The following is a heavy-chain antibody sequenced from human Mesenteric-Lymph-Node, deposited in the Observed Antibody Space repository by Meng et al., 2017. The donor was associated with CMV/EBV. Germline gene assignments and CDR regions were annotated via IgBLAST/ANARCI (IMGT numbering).Heavy chain of an antibody. J-gene: IGHJ4*02. CDR1: GYTFTSYG. CDR2: ISAYNGNT. V-gene: IGHV1-18*01. D-gene: IGHD3-3*01. CDR3: ARGRSSDFWRTPRL. Sequence: ASVKVSCKASGYTFTSYGISWVRQAPGQGREGMGWISAYNGNTNYAQKLQGRVTMTTDTSTSTAYMELRSLRSDDTAVYYCARGRSSDFWRTPRLWGQGTLVTVSS.